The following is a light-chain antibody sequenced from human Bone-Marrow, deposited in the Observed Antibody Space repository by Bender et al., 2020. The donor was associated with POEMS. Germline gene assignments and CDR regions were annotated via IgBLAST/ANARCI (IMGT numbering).Light chain of an antibody. Sequence: QSALTQPASVSASPGQAITVSCTGGDTDLGPHSVLSWYQQHPGRVPKLVIFGDTKRPSGVSDRFSASKSCRSASLTISGLRAEDEADYYCSSYDATTTLFLFGSGTKVSVL. V-gene: IGLV2-23*02. J-gene: IGLJ1*01. CDR1: DTDLGPHSV. CDR2: GDT. CDR3: SSYDATTTLFL.